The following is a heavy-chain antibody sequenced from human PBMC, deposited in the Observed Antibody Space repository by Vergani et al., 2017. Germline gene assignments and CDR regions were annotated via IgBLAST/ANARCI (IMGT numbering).Heavy chain of an antibody. Sequence: QVQLVQSGAEVKKPGSSVKVSCKASGGTFSSYAISWVRQAPGQGLEWMGGIIPIFGTANYAQKFQGRVTITADESTSTAYMELNSLRSEDTAVYYCARGDSSSSPHYYYYYMDVWGKGTTVTVSS. CDR1: GGTFSSYA. D-gene: IGHD6-6*01. J-gene: IGHJ6*03. CDR2: IIPIFGTA. CDR3: ARGDSSSSPHYYYYYMDV. V-gene: IGHV1-69*01.